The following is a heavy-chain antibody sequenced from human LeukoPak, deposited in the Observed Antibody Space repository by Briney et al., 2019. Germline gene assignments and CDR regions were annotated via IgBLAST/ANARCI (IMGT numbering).Heavy chain of an antibody. CDR2: ISYNGGNK. V-gene: IGHV3-30-3*01. Sequence: GGSLRLSCAASGFTFSSYALHWVRQAPGKGLEWVAVISYNGGNKYYADSVKGRFTISRDNSKNKLYLQMNSLRAEDTAVYYCARDLSGWYTADYWGQGTLVTVSS. CDR1: GFTFSSYA. D-gene: IGHD6-19*01. J-gene: IGHJ4*02. CDR3: ARDLSGWYTADY.